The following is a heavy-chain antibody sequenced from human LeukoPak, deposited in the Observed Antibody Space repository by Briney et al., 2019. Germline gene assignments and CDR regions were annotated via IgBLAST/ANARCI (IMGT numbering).Heavy chain of an antibody. CDR3: AIRYCSGGSCYPVGDY. D-gene: IGHD2-15*01. CDR1: GYTFTSYD. CDR2: MNPNSGNT. J-gene: IGHJ4*02. V-gene: IGHV1-8*01. Sequence: ASVKVSCKASGYTFTSYDINWVRQATGQGLEWMGWMNPNSGNTGYAQKFQGRVTMTRNTSISTAYMELRSLRSDDTAVYYCAIRYCSGGSCYPVGDYWGQGTLVTVSS.